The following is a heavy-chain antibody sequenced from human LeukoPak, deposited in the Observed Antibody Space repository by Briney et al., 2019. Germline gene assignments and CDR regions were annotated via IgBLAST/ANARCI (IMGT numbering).Heavy chain of an antibody. CDR3: ARDKGIVVVPAAIRWTGWFDP. CDR1: GGTFSSYA. CDR2: IIPILGIA. J-gene: IGHJ5*02. D-gene: IGHD2-2*02. V-gene: IGHV1-69*04. Sequence: SVKVSCKASGGTFSSYAISWVRQAPGQGLEWMGRIIPILGIANYAQKFQGRVTITADESTSTAYMELSSLRSEDTAVYYCARDKGIVVVPAAIRWTGWFDPWGQGTLVTVSS.